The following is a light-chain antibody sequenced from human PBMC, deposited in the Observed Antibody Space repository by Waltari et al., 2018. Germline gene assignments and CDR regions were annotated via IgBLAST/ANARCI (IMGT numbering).Light chain of an antibody. J-gene: IGLJ2*01. V-gene: IGLV3-19*01. CDR2: GKN. CDR3: NSRDSSGNHLV. CDR1: SLSSNY. Sequence: SSELTQDPAVSVALGQTVRITFQGDSLSSNYASRYQQKPGQAPVLVIYGKNNRPSGIPDRFSGSSSGNTASLTITGAQAEDEADYYCNSRDSSGNHLVFGGGTKLTVL.